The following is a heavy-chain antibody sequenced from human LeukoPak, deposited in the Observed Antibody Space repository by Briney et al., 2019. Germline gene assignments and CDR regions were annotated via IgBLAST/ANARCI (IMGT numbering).Heavy chain of an antibody. Sequence: GGSLRLSCAASGFTFSSYWMRWVRQAPGKGLEWVAKREKDGRKKYYEEPVKGRFTTTRHNHKKSLYQKMNSLRAEDTAVYYCARDLPYYGSGSPGYWGQGTLVTVSS. CDR2: REKDGRKK. CDR3: ARDLPYYGSGSPGY. D-gene: IGHD3-10*01. CDR1: GFTFSSYW. V-gene: IGHV3-7*01. J-gene: IGHJ4*02.